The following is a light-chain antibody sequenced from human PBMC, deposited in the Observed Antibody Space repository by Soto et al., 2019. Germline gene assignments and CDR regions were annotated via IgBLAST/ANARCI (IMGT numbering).Light chain of an antibody. J-gene: IGKJ1*01. V-gene: IGKV1D-16*01. CDR1: QGISGW. CDR2: DAS. Sequence: DIQMTQSPSSVSSSVADRLTITCRASQGISGWLAWYQQKPGKAPNLLIYDASTLRNGVPSRFSGSGSGTEFTLTISSLQPDDFATYYCQQYNSYTWTFGQGTKVDIK. CDR3: QQYNSYTWT.